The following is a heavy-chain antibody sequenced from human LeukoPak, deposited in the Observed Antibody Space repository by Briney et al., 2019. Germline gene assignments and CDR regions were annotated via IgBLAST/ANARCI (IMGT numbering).Heavy chain of an antibody. CDR2: IIPIVDLV. D-gene: IGHD3-10*01. V-gene: IGHV1-69*04. Sequence: ASVKVSCRASETFSSHAITWVRQAPGQGLEWMGRIIPIVDLVNSAQKFQGRVTFTADKSTTTAYMELSSLRSEDTAVYYCARAEEDRSGSFCGGYWGQGTLITVYS. CDR1: ETFSSHA. CDR3: ARAEEDRSGSFCGGY. J-gene: IGHJ4*02.